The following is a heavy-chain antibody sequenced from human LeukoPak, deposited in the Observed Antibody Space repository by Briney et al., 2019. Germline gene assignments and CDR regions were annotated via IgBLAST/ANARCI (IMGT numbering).Heavy chain of an antibody. CDR1: GFTFSSYE. D-gene: IGHD4-23*01. CDR2: ISSSGRAI. V-gene: IGHV3-48*03. CDR3: ARCPRWAHFDC. Sequence: GGSLRLSCAGSGFTFSSYEMNWVRQAPGKGLEWVSYISSSGRAIYYADSVKGRFTVSRDNAKNSLYLQMNSLRAEDTAVYYCARCPRWAHFDCWSQGTLVTVSS. J-gene: IGHJ4*02.